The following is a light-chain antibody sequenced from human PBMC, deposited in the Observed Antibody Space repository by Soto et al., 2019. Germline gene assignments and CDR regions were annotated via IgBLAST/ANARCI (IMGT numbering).Light chain of an antibody. Sequence: EIVLAQFPATLSLSPGGRDTPSCRASQSVSSYLAWYQQKPGQAPRLLIYDASNRATGIPARFSGSGSGTDFTLTISSLEPEDFAVYYCQQRSNWPPTFGQGTRLEIK. J-gene: IGKJ5*01. CDR2: DAS. CDR3: QQRSNWPPT. CDR1: QSVSSY. V-gene: IGKV3-11*01.